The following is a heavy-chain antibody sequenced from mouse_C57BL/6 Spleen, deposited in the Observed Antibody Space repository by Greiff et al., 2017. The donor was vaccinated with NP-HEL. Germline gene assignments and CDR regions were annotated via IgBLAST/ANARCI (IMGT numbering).Heavy chain of an antibody. CDR1: GYTFTDYY. Sequence: EVQLQQSGPVLVKPGASVKMSCKASGYTFTDYYMNWVKQSHGKSLEWIGVINPYNGGTSYNQKFKGKATLTVDKSSSTAYMELNSLTSEYSAVYYCARNSLRPLSWFAYWGQGTLVTVSA. J-gene: IGHJ3*01. V-gene: IGHV1-19*01. D-gene: IGHD3-2*02. CDR3: ARNSLRPLSWFAY. CDR2: INPYNGGT.